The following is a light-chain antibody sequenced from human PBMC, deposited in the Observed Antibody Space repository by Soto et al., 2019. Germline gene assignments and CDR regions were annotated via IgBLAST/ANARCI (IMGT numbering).Light chain of an antibody. CDR3: QHYGTSPEVT. J-gene: IGKJ5*01. CDR2: GAS. CDR1: ESVSSSY. Sequence: EIVLTQSPGTLSLSPGERATLSCRASESVSSSYLAWYQQKPGQAPRLLIFGASSRATGTPDRFSGSGSGTDFTLTISRVEPEDFAVYYCQHYGTSPEVTFGQGTRLEIK. V-gene: IGKV3-20*01.